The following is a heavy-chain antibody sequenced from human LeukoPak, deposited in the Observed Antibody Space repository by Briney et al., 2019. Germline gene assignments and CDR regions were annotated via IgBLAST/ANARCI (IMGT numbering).Heavy chain of an antibody. D-gene: IGHD1-20*01. J-gene: IGHJ3*02. V-gene: IGHV5-51*01. CDR3: AGTGITGTTRDAFDI. CDR1: GYSFTSYW. Sequence: GESLKISCKGSGYSFTSYWIGWVRQMPGKGLEWMGIIYPGDSDSRYSPSFQGQVTISADKSISTAYLQWSSLKASDTAMYYCAGTGITGTTRDAFDIWGQGTMVTVSS. CDR2: IYPGDSDS.